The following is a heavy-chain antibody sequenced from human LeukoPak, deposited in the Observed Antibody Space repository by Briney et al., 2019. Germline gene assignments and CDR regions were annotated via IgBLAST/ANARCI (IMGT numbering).Heavy chain of an antibody. J-gene: IGHJ3*02. CDR2: ISSNGGST. Sequence: GGSLRLSCAASGFTFSSYATHWVRQAPGKGLEYVSAISSNGGSTYYANSVKGRFTISRDNSKNTLYLQMGSLRAEDMAVYYCATTSTIFGVVTRHDAFDIWGQGTMVTVSS. V-gene: IGHV3-64*01. CDR3: ATTSTIFGVVTRHDAFDI. CDR1: GFTFSSYA. D-gene: IGHD3-3*01.